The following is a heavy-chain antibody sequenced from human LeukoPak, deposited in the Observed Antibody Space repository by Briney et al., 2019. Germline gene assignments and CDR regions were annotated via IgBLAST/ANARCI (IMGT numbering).Heavy chain of an antibody. CDR3: ACASVIPYYIVDY. CDR1: GGSFSGYY. V-gene: IGHV4-34*01. D-gene: IGHD3-22*01. Sequence: PSETLSLTCAVYGGSFSGYYWSWIRQPPGKGLEWIGEINHSGSTNYNPSLKSRVTISVDTSKNQFSLKLSSVTAADTAVYYCACASVIPYYIVDYWAQGTLVTVSS. CDR2: INHSGST. J-gene: IGHJ4*02.